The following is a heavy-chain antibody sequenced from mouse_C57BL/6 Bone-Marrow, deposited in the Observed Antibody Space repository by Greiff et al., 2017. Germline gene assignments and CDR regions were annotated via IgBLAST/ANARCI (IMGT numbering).Heavy chain of an antibody. Sequence: VQLQQSGAELVRPGTSVKMSCKASGYTFTNYWIGWAKQRPGHGLEWIGDIYPGGGYTNYHEKFKGKATLTADKSSSTAYMQFSSLTSEDSAIYYCARSKGFDYWGQGTTRTVSS. CDR1: GYTFTNYW. V-gene: IGHV1-63*01. CDR3: ARSKGFDY. J-gene: IGHJ2*01. CDR2: IYPGGGYT.